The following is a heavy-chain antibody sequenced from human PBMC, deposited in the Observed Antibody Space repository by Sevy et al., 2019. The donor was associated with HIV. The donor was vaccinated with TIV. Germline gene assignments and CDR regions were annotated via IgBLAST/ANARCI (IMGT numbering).Heavy chain of an antibody. J-gene: IGHJ4*02. V-gene: IGHV3-7*01. Sequence: GGSLRPSCKASGFTFSSFWMQWVRQAPGKGLEWVANIRQDGNEIYYGDSVKGRFTISRDNAKNALYLQMDGLRAEDTGLYYCARRYFDLWGQGTLVTVSS. CDR1: GFTFSSFW. CDR2: IRQDGNEI. CDR3: ARRYFDL.